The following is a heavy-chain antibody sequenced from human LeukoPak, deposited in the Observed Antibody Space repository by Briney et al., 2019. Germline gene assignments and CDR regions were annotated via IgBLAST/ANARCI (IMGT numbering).Heavy chain of an antibody. CDR2: ISTYYGNT. V-gene: IGHV1-18*01. J-gene: IGHJ4*02. CDR3: ARDAGGYCSSASCYNDY. D-gene: IGHD2-2*02. Sequence: ASVKVSCKASGYTFTTYGLSWVRQAPGQGLEWMGWISTYYGNTNYAQKLRGRVTMTTDTSTSTAYMELRSLRSDDTAVYYCARDAGGYCSSASCYNDYWGQGTLVTVSS. CDR1: GYTFTTYG.